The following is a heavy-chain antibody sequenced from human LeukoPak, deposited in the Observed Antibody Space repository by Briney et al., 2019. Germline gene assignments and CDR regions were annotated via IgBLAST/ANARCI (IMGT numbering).Heavy chain of an antibody. D-gene: IGHD6-19*01. J-gene: IGHJ5*02. CDR2: ICINGGTI. CDR1: GFTFSDYY. CDR3: ARSSLDSSGWYRPRTPNLFDP. Sequence: GSVRLSCADFGFTFSDYYMSWLRQAPGDGLEWISYICINGGTIYYADSVKGRFTISRDNAKNSLYLQMNSLRAEDTAVYYCARSSLDSSGWYRPRTPNLFDPWGQGTLVTVSS. V-gene: IGHV3-11*01.